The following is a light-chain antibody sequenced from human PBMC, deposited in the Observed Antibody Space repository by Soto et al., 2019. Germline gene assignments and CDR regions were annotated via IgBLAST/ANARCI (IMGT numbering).Light chain of an antibody. CDR1: QGIRNG. CDR2: DAS. J-gene: IGKJ4*01. V-gene: IGKV1-17*01. Sequence: DIQMTQSPSSLSASVGDRVTITCRASQGIRNGLAWYQQKPGKAPKRLIYDASTLQSGVPSRFSAGGSGTEFALTISSLQPEDLASYYCLQHDSYPLTFGGGTMVEIK. CDR3: LQHDSYPLT.